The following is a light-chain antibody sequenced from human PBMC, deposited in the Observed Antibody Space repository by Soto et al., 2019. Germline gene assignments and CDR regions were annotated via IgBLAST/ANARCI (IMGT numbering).Light chain of an antibody. CDR2: AAS. Sequence: DIQMTQSPSSLSASVGDRVTITCRASQSISSYLNWYQQKPGKAPKLLIYAASSLQSGVPSRFSGSGSGTDFTLTISSLQPEDFATYYCQQYYSYPPDTFGQGTRLEIK. J-gene: IGKJ5*01. CDR3: QQYYSYPPDT. V-gene: IGKV1-39*01. CDR1: QSISSY.